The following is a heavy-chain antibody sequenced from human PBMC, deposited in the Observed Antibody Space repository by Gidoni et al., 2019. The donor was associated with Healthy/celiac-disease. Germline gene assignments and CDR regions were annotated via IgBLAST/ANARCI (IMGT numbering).Heavy chain of an antibody. Sequence: QVQLQQWGAGLLKPSETLALTCAVYGGSFRGYYGSWIRQPPGKGLEWLGEINHSGSTNYTPSLQSRVTISVDTSKNQFSLKLSSVTAADAAVYYCARGRAITIFGVVITYDAFDIWGQGTMVTVSS. CDR1: GGSFRGYY. V-gene: IGHV4-34*01. D-gene: IGHD3-3*01. J-gene: IGHJ3*02. CDR2: INHSGST. CDR3: ARGRAITIFGVVITYDAFDI.